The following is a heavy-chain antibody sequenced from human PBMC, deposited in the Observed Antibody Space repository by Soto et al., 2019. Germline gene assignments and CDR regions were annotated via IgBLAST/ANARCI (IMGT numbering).Heavy chain of an antibody. D-gene: IGHD7-27*01. CDR1: GASISSSDYY. CDR3: ARGFPTGGXXNXXWFDP. V-gene: IGHV4-39*01. CDR2: IYGGST. J-gene: IGHJ5*02. Sequence: SETLSLTCSVSGASISSSDYYWGWIRQPPGQGLEWIGSIYGGSTYYNPSLKSRVTISVDTSKNQFSLRLSSVTAADTAVFYCARGFPTGGXXNXXWFDPWGQGTLVTVS.